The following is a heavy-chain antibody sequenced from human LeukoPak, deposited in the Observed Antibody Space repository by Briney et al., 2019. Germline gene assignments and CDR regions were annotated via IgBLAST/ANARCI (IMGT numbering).Heavy chain of an antibody. J-gene: IGHJ3*02. CDR2: IYYSGST. CDR1: GGSISSSNFY. D-gene: IGHD3-3*01. Sequence: SETLSLTCTVSGGSISSSNFYWGWIRQPPGKGLEWIGSIYYSGSTYYNPSLKSRVTISVDTSKNQFSLKLSSVTAADTAVYYCAGRITIFGVVRKNAFDIWGQGTMVAVSS. V-gene: IGHV4-39*07. CDR3: AGRITIFGVVRKNAFDI.